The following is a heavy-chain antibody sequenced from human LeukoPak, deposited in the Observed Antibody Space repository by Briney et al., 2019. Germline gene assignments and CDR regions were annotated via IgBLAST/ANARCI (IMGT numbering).Heavy chain of an antibody. V-gene: IGHV1-69*06. Sequence: SVKVSCKASGGTFSSYAISWVRQAPGQGLEWMGGIIPIFGTANYAQKFQGRVTITADKSTSTAYMELSSLRSEDTAVYYCARDRYYDFWSGSHYFDYWGQGTLVTVSS. CDR1: GGTFSSYA. J-gene: IGHJ4*02. CDR2: IIPIFGTA. CDR3: ARDRYYDFWSGSHYFDY. D-gene: IGHD3-3*01.